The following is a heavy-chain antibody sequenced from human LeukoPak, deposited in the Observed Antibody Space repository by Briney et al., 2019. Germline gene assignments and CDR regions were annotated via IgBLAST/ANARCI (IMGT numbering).Heavy chain of an antibody. J-gene: IGHJ1*01. CDR2: ISGSGGST. D-gene: IGHD3-22*01. Sequence: PGGSRRLSCAASGFTFSSYAMSWVRQAPGKGLEWVSGISGSGGSTYYADSVKGRFTISRDNSKNTLYLQMNSLRAEDTAVYYCSKDSYDHYYDSSGYAEYFQHWGQGTLVTVSS. CDR3: SKDSYDHYYDSSGYAEYFQH. CDR1: GFTFSSYA. V-gene: IGHV3-23*01.